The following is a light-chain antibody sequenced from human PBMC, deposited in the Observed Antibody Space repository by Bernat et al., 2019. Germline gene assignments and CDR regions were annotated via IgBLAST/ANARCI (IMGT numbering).Light chain of an antibody. CDR1: SLRSYY. CDR2: GKN. J-gene: IGLJ3*02. CDR3: NSRDSSGNHWV. Sequence: SSELTQDPAVSVALGQIVRITCQGDSLRSYYASWYQQKPGHAPVLVIYGKNNRPSGIPDRFSGSSSGNTASLTITGAQAEDEADYYCNSRDSSGNHWVFGGGTKLTVL. V-gene: IGLV3-19*01.